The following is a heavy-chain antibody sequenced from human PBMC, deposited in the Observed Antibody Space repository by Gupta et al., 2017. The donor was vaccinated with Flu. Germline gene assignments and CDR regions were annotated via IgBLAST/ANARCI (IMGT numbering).Heavy chain of an antibody. CDR1: GGIFSSSA. CDR3: AREALYTVPPPAIDI. Sequence: QVRLVQSGAEVQKPRSSVRVSCKPSGGIFSSSAINWVRQAPGQGLEWLGGIIPLFGTSNSARHSHDRVTITADKSTDTVYMDLRSPTYGETAVYFCAREALYTVPPPAIDIWVQGTMVTVPT. V-gene: IGHV1-69*06. CDR2: IIPLFGTS. D-gene: IGHD3-16*01. J-gene: IGHJ3*02.